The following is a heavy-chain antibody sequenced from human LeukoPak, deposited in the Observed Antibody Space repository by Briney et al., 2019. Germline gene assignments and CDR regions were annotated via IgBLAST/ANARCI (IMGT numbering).Heavy chain of an antibody. Sequence: GGSLRLSCSASGFTFSSYAMHWVRQAPGKGLEYVSAIGSNGGSTYYADSVKGRFTISRDNSKNTLYLQMSSLRAEDTAVYYCGSVYFFPSLRCCVTISVGTSNSRFGLKLTSVTAADTTVYYCARGGASRSDSSGWHGVCGQGTLVTVSS. D-gene: IGHD3-10*01. CDR1: GFTFSSYA. CDR3: GSVYFFPSLRCCVTISVGTSNSRFGLKLTSVTAADTTVYYCARGGASRSDSSGWHGV. J-gene: IGHJ4*02. CDR2: IGSNGGST. V-gene: IGHV3-64D*09.